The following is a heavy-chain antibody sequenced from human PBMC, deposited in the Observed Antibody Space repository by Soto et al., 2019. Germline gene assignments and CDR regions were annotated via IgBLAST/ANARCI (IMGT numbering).Heavy chain of an antibody. V-gene: IGHV3-30-3*01. J-gene: IGHJ4*02. CDR3: ARMSCSGGSCYSDY. CDR1: GFTFSSYA. CDR2: ISYDGSKK. D-gene: IGHD2-15*01. Sequence: QVQLVESGGGVVQPGRSLRLSCAASGFTFSSYAMHWVHQAPGKGLERVAVISYDGSKKYYADSVKGRFTISRDNSKNTLYLQMNSLRAEDTAVYYCARMSCSGGSCYSDYWGQGTLVTVSS.